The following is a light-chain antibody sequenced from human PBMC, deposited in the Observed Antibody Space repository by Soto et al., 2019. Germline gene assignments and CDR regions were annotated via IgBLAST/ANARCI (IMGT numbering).Light chain of an antibody. J-gene: IGLJ3*02. V-gene: IGLV2-11*01. CDR3: CSYAGSYTWV. CDR2: DVS. Sequence: QSVLTQPRSVSGSPGQSVTISCTGTNSDVGDYNYVSWYQQHPGKAPKLMIYDVSERPSGVPDRFSGSKSGNTASLTISGLQAEDEADYYCCSYAGSYTWVFGGGTKLTVL. CDR1: NSDVGDYNY.